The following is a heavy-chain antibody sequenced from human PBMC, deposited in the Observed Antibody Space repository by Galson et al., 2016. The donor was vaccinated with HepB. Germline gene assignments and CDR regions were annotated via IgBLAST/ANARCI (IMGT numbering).Heavy chain of an antibody. D-gene: IGHD3-16*02. Sequence: SLRLSCAASGFTFDDYAMSWVRQAPGKGLEWVSAISGSGDYTYYADSVRGRFTISRDNSKNTVYLQMNSLRAEDTAIYYCAKHRSLLEPSDLDYWGQGTLVTVSS. V-gene: IGHV3-23*01. CDR2: ISGSGDYT. J-gene: IGHJ4*02. CDR3: AKHRSLLEPSDLDY. CDR1: GFTFDDYA.